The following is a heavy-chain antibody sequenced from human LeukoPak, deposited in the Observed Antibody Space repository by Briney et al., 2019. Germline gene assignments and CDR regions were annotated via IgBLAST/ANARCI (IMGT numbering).Heavy chain of an antibody. V-gene: IGHV1-8*01. J-gene: IGHJ6*03. Sequence: ASVKVSCKAPGYTFTSYDINWVRQATGQGLEWMGWMNPNSGNTGYAQKFRGRVTMTRNTSISTAYMELSSLRSEDTAVYYCARGNQLLRSYYMDVWGKGTTVTVSS. CDR3: ARGNQLLRSYYMDV. D-gene: IGHD2-2*01. CDR1: GYTFTSYD. CDR2: MNPNSGNT.